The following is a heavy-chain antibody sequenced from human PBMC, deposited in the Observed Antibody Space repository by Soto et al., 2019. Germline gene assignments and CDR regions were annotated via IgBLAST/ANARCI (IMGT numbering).Heavy chain of an antibody. CDR1: GGSFSGYY. J-gene: IGHJ5*02. CDR3: ARAKLLYYDFWSGYYNGRRWLDP. D-gene: IGHD3-3*01. Sequence: SETLSLTCAVYGGSFSGYYWSWIRQPPGKGLEWIGEINHSGSTNYNPSLKSRVTISVDTSKNPFSLTLSSVTAADTAVYYCARAKLLYYDFWSGYYNGRRWLDPWAQGTLVT. V-gene: IGHV4-34*01. CDR2: INHSGST.